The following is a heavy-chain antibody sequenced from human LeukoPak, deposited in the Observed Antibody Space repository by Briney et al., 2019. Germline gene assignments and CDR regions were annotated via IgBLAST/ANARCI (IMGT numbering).Heavy chain of an antibody. CDR3: ARSYGYYSDT. D-gene: IGHD3-22*01. CDR2: IYYSGGT. J-gene: IGHJ5*02. V-gene: IGHV4-59*11. Sequence: PSETLSLTCTVSGGSISGHYWSWIRQPPGKGLEWIGYIYYSGGTTYNPSLKSRVTISVDTSKNQFSLRLTSVTAADTAVYYCARSYGYYSDTWGQGALVTVSS. CDR1: GGSISGHY.